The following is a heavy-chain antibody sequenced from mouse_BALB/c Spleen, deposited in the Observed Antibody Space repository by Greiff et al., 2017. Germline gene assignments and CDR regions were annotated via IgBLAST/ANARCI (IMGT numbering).Heavy chain of an antibody. CDR2: INPSTGYT. J-gene: IGHJ2*01. CDR1: GYTFTSYW. Sequence: VQLQQPGAELVKPGASVKLSCKASGYTFTSYWMHWVKQRPGQGLEWIGYINPSTGYTEYNQKFKDKATLTADKSSSTAYMQLSSLTSEDSAVYYCARGRAWPDYWGQGTTLTVSS. D-gene: IGHD3-3*01. V-gene: IGHV1-7*01. CDR3: ARGRAWPDY.